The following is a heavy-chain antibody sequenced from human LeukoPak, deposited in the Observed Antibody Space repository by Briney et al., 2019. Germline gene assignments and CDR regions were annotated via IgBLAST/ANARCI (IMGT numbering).Heavy chain of an antibody. CDR1: GFTFSSYA. Sequence: GGSLRLSCAASGFTFSSYAMHWVRQAPGKGLEWAAVISYDGSNKYYADSVKGRFTISRDNSKNTLYLQMNSPRAEDTAVYYCARTQEGGDSSSQIDYWGQGTLVTVSS. CDR2: ISYDGSNK. J-gene: IGHJ4*02. CDR3: ARTQEGGDSSSQIDY. V-gene: IGHV3-30*04. D-gene: IGHD6-13*01.